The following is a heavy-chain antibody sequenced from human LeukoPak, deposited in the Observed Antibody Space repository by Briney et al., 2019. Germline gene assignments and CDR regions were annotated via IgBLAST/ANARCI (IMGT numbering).Heavy chain of an antibody. CDR3: ARAPYDILTGYYRDFDY. J-gene: IGHJ4*02. CDR1: GFAFSSKG. V-gene: IGHV1-18*01. Sequence: GASVKVSCKASGFAFSSKGFNWVRQAPGQGLEWMGWISGYNGNTDYAQKFQGRVSMTTDTSTSTAYMELGTLRSDDTAVYYCARAPYDILTGYYRDFDYWGQGTLVTVSS. D-gene: IGHD3-9*01. CDR2: ISGYNGNT.